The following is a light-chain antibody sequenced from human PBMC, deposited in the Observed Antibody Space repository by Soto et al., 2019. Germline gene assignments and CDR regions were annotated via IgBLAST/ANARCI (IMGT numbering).Light chain of an antibody. CDR3: SSYAGSSNVV. CDR2: EVS. J-gene: IGLJ2*01. Sequence: QSALTQPPSASGSPGQSVTISCTGTSSDVGGYNYVSWYQQHPGKAPKLMIYEVSKRPSGVPDRFSGSKSGNTASLTVSGLQAEAEADYYCSSYAGSSNVVFGGGTKLTVL. V-gene: IGLV2-8*01. CDR1: SSDVGGYNY.